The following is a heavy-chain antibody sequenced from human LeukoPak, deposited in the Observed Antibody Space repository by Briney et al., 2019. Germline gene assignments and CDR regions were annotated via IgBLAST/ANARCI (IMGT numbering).Heavy chain of an antibody. Sequence: GGSLRLSCAASGFTLNSYTLSWVRQAPGKGLEWVSYISSSGSTIYYADSVKGRFTISRDNAKNSLYLQMNSLRAEDTAVYYCALVGGAFDIWGQGTMVTVSS. D-gene: IGHD2-2*01. CDR3: ALVGGAFDI. CDR1: GFTLNSYT. V-gene: IGHV3-48*04. J-gene: IGHJ3*02. CDR2: ISSSGSTI.